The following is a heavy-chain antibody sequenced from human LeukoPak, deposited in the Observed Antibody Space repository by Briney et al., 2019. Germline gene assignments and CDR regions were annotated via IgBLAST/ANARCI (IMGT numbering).Heavy chain of an antibody. J-gene: IGHJ4*02. CDR3: TRGAPRGSYDY. Sequence: GGSLRLSCAASGFTFSGSAMHWVRQASGKGLEWVGRIRSKANSYATAYAASVKGRFTISRDDSKNTAYLQMNSLKTEDTAVYYCTRGAPRGSYDYWGQGTLVTVSS. CDR2: IRSKANSYAT. D-gene: IGHD1-26*01. V-gene: IGHV3-73*01. CDR1: GFTFSGSA.